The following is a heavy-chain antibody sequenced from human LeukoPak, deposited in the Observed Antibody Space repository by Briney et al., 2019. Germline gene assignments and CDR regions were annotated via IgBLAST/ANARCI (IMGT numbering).Heavy chain of an antibody. V-gene: IGHV3-15*01. D-gene: IGHD3-10*01. J-gene: IGHJ4*02. CDR3: TTAVYYYGSGSYYSDY. CDR1: GSTFSNAW. CDR2: IKSKTDGGTT. Sequence: GGSLRLSCAASGSTFSNAWMSWVRQAPGKGLEWVGRIKSKTDGGTTDYAAPVKGRFTISRDDSKNTLYLQMNSLKTEDTAVYYCTTAVYYYGSGSYYSDYWGQGTLVTVSS.